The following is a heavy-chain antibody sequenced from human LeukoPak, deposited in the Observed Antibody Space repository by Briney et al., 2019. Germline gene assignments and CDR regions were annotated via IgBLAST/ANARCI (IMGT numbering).Heavy chain of an antibody. J-gene: IGHJ6*03. CDR2: IYYSGST. Sequence: PSETLSLTCTVSGGSISSSSYYWGWIRQPPGKGLEWIGSIYYSGSTYYNPSLKSRVTLSVDTSKTQFSLRLSSVTAADTAVYYCAREDSGSYYNHYYFYMDVWGKGTTVTISS. CDR1: GGSISSSSYY. CDR3: AREDSGSYYNHYYFYMDV. V-gene: IGHV4-39*07. D-gene: IGHD3-10*01.